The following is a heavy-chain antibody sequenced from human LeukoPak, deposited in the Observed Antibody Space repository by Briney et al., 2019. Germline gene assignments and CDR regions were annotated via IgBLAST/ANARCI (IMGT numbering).Heavy chain of an antibody. Sequence: SETLSLTCAVYGGSFSGYYWSWIRQPPGKGLEWIGEINHSGSTNYNPSLKSRVTISVDTSKNQFSLKLSSVTAADTAVYYCARRKGRYCSGGSRYSSAYYYGMDVWGQGTTVTVSS. J-gene: IGHJ6*02. CDR1: GGSFSGYY. CDR3: ARRKGRYCSGGSRYSSAYYYGMDV. D-gene: IGHD2-15*01. CDR2: INHSGST. V-gene: IGHV4-34*01.